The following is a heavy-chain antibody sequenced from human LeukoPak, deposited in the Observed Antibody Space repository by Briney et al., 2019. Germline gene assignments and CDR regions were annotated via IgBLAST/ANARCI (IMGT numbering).Heavy chain of an antibody. CDR2: INWNSGSI. V-gene: IGHV3-9*01. J-gene: IGHJ3*02. CDR1: GFNFDDYA. D-gene: IGHD6-19*01. Sequence: GGSLRLSCAASGFNFDDYAMHWVRQAPGKGLEWVSGINWNSGSIGYADSVKGRFTISRDNAKNSLYPQMNSLRAEDTALYYCAKDYIAVAGGAFDIWGQGTMVTVSS. CDR3: AKDYIAVAGGAFDI.